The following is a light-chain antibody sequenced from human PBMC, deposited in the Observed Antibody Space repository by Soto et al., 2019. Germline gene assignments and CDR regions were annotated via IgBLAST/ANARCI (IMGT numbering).Light chain of an antibody. CDR3: QQRANWPPWT. CDR2: DAS. J-gene: IGKJ1*01. CDR1: QSVSSY. Sequence: EIVLTQSPATLSLSPGERATLSCRASQSVSSYLAWYQQKPGQAPRLLIYDASIRATDIPGRFSGSGSGTDFNLNISSLEPEDFAVYYCQQRANWPPWTFGQGTKVEIK. V-gene: IGKV3-11*01.